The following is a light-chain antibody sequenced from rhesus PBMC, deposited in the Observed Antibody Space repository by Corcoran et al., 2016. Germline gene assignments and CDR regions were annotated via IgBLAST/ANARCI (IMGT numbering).Light chain of an antibody. CDR3: QHSYGTPYR. CDR1: ESVNDY. V-gene: IGKV1-74*01. Sequence: DIQMTQSPSSLSASVGDRVTITCRASESVNDYLHWYQQKPGKAPKFLIYKASTLQSGVPSRFSGSGSGTDFTLTISSLQPEDFATYYCQHSYGTPYRFGQGTKVEIK. J-gene: IGKJ2*01. CDR2: KAS.